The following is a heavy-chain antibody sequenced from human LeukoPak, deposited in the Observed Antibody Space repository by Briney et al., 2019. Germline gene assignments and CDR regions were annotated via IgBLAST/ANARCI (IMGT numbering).Heavy chain of an antibody. CDR1: GFTFSSYG. Sequence: GGSLRLSCAASGFTFSSYGMHWVRQAPGKGLEWVAFIRYDGSNKYYADSVKGRFTISRDNSKNTLYLQMNSLRAEDTAVYYCARSYSSTPQYYYYYYMDVWGKGTMVTVSS. CDR3: ARSYSSTPQYYYYYYMDV. D-gene: IGHD6-13*01. J-gene: IGHJ6*03. CDR2: IRYDGSNK. V-gene: IGHV3-30*02.